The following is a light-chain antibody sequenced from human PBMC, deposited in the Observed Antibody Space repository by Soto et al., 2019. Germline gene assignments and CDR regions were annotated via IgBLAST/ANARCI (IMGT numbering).Light chain of an antibody. Sequence: QSALTQPRSVSGSPGQSVTISCTGTSSDVGGYDYVSWYQHHPGKAPKLIVYDVTNRPSGVPGRFSGSKSGNTASLTISGLQAEDEADYYCCSYAGRYTLVFGGETKLTVL. V-gene: IGLV2-11*01. CDR1: SSDVGGYDY. J-gene: IGLJ2*01. CDR2: DVT. CDR3: CSYAGRYTLV.